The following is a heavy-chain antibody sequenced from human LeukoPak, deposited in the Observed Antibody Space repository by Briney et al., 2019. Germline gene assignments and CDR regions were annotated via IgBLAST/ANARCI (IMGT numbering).Heavy chain of an antibody. Sequence: SQTLSLTCAISGGSVSSTSATWNRIRQSASRGLEWLGRTYYRSKWFHDYAASVKSRITIKADTSKNQFSLLLSSVTPDDTAVYYCARDYCRGGSCFLWGYYFDYWGQGTLVTVSS. CDR2: TYYRSKWFH. J-gene: IGHJ4*02. D-gene: IGHD2-15*01. CDR1: GGSVSSTSAT. V-gene: IGHV6-1*01. CDR3: ARDYCRGGSCFLWGYYFDY.